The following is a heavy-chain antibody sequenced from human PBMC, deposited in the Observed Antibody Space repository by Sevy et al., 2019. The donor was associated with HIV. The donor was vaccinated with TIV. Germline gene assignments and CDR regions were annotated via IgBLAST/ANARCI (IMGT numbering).Heavy chain of an antibody. V-gene: IGHV4-39*01. CDR1: GGSISSSSYY. CDR2: IYYSGST. J-gene: IGHJ4*01. Sequence: SETLSLTCTVSGGSISSSSYYWGWIRQPPGKGLEWIGSIYYSGSTYYNPSLKSRVTISVDTSKNQYSLKLSSVTAADTAVYYCARPQSDGDLDYFDYWGHGTLVTVSS. CDR3: ARPQSDGDLDYFDY. D-gene: IGHD4-17*01.